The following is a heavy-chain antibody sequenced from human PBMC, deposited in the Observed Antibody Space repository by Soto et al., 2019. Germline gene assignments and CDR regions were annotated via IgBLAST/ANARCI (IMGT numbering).Heavy chain of an antibody. Sequence: SETLSLTCTVSGGSISSYYWSWIRQPPGKGLEWIGYIYYSGSTNYNPSLKSRVTISVDTSKNQFPLKLSSVTAADTAVYYCARARSGYYYDSSGYWFNWFDPWGQGTLVTVSS. D-gene: IGHD3-22*01. CDR3: ARARSGYYYDSSGYWFNWFDP. J-gene: IGHJ5*02. CDR2: IYYSGST. CDR1: GGSISSYY. V-gene: IGHV4-59*12.